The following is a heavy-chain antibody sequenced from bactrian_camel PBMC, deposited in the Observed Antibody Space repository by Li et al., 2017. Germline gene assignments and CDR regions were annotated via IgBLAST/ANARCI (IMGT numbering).Heavy chain of an antibody. CDR3: VIQGRSSMSFLY. CDR1: GFTFSSYP. V-gene: IGHV3S40*01. Sequence: VQLVESGGGLVQPGGSLRLSCAASGFTFSSYPMSWVRQAPGKGLEWVSGIKSSDGSTWYADSVKGRFTISRDNAKSTVYLQMNSLKSEDTALYYCVIQGRSSMSFLYWGQGTQVT. CDR2: IKSSDGST. D-gene: IGHD2*01. J-gene: IGHJ4*01.